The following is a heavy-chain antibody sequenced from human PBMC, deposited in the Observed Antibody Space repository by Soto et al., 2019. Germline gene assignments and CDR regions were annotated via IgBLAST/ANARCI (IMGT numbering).Heavy chain of an antibody. Sequence: PGESLKISCKGSGYSFTSYWISWVRQMPGKGLEWMGRIDPSDSYTNYSPSFQGHVTISADKSISTAYLQWSSLKASDTATYYCASAYSSSPVRGAFDIWGQGTMVTVSS. CDR3: ASAYSSSPVRGAFDI. V-gene: IGHV5-10-1*01. CDR1: GYSFTSYW. CDR2: IDPSDSYT. D-gene: IGHD6-13*01. J-gene: IGHJ3*02.